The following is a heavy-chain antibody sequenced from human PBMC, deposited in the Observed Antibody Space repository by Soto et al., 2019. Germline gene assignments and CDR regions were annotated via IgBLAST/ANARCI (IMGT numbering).Heavy chain of an antibody. CDR1: GFTFSNAW. V-gene: IGHV3-15*01. J-gene: IGHJ4*02. Sequence: RLGGSLRLSCAASGFTFSNAWMSWVRQAPGKGLEWVGRIKSKTDGGTTDYAAPVKGRFTISRDDSKNTLYLQMNSLKTEDTAVYYCTTDAGSGYYYVPASYFDYWGQGTLVTVSS. CDR3: TTDAGSGYYYVPASYFDY. D-gene: IGHD3-22*01. CDR2: IKSKTDGGTT.